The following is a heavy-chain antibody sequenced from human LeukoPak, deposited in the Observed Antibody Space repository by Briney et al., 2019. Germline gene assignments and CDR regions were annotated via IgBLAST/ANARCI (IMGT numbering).Heavy chain of an antibody. D-gene: IGHD4-17*01. CDR3: ARHYGP. CDR2: IYYSGST. CDR1: GGSISSYY. V-gene: IGHV4-59*08. Sequence: SSETLSLTCTVSGGSISSYYWSWIRQPPGKGLEWIGYIYYSGSTYYNPSLKSRVTISVDTSRNQFSLNLSSVTAADTAVYYCARHYGPWGQGTLVAVSS. J-gene: IGHJ5*02.